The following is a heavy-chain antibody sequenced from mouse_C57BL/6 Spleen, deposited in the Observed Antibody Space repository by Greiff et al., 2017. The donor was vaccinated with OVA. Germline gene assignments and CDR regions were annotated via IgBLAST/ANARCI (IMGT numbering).Heavy chain of an antibody. Sequence: VQLKESGPELVKPGASVKIPCKASGYTFTDYNMDWVKQSHGKSLEWIGDINPNNGGTIYNQKFKGKATLTVDKSSSTAYMELRSLTSEDTAVYYCARGGWLLLYAMDYWGQGTSVTVSS. CDR3: ARGGWLLLYAMDY. CDR2: INPNNGGT. CDR1: GYTFTDYN. D-gene: IGHD2-3*01. J-gene: IGHJ4*01. V-gene: IGHV1-18*01.